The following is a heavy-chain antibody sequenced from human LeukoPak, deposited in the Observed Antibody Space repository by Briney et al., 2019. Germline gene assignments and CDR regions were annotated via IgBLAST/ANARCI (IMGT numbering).Heavy chain of an antibody. CDR3: AQGLRYFDWLLPN. CDR2: INHSGST. CDR1: GGSFSGYY. D-gene: IGHD3-9*01. V-gene: IGHV4-34*01. Sequence: SETLSLTCAVYGGSFSGYYWSWIRQPPGKGLEWIGEINHSGSTNYNPSLESRVTISVDTSKNQLSLKLSSVTAADTAVYYCAQGLRYFDWLLPNWGQGTLVTVSS. J-gene: IGHJ4*02.